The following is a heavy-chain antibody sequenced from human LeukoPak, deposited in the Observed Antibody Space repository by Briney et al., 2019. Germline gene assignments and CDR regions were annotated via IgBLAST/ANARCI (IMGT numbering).Heavy chain of an antibody. CDR1: GGSISSGGYY. D-gene: IGHD2-15*01. J-gene: IGHJ3*02. V-gene: IGHV4-61*08. Sequence: SETLSLTCTVSGGSISSGGYYWSWIRQPPGKGLEWIAYIYYSGSTNYNPSLKSRVTISVDTSNNQFSLKLTSVTAADTAVYYCVRHPARGAGGYAFDIWGQGTMVTVSS. CDR2: IYYSGST. CDR3: VRHPARGAGGYAFDI.